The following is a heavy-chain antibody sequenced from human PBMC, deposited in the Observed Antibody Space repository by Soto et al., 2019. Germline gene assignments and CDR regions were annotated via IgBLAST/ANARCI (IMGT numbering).Heavy chain of an antibody. CDR1: GFTFSSYA. V-gene: IGHV3-23*01. D-gene: IGHD6-19*01. CDR2: ISGSGGST. J-gene: IGHJ4*02. Sequence: GGSLRLSCAASGFTFSSYAMSWVRQAPGKGLEWVSAISGSGGSTYYADSVKGRFTISRDNSKNTLYLQMNSLRAEDTAVYDCAKLPGAAVAGLFDYWGQGTLVTVSS. CDR3: AKLPGAAVAGLFDY.